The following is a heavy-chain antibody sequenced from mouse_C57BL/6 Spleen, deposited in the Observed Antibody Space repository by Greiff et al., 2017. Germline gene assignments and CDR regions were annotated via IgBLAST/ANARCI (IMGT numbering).Heavy chain of an antibody. Sequence: QVQLQQPGAELVKPGASVKMSCKASGYTFTSYWITWVKQRPGQGLEWIGDIYPGSGSTNYNEKFKSKATLTVDTSSSTAYMQLSSLTSEDSAVYDCARAGDDGGALLFAYWGQGTLVTVSA. D-gene: IGHD1-2*01. CDR2: IYPGSGST. J-gene: IGHJ3*01. V-gene: IGHV1-55*01. CDR1: GYTFTSYW. CDR3: ARAGDDGGALLFAY.